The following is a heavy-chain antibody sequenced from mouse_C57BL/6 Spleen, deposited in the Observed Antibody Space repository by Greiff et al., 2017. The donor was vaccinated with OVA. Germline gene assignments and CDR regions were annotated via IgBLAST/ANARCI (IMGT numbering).Heavy chain of an antibody. CDR2: ISSGSSTI. Sequence: EVHLVESGGGLVKPGGSLKLSCAASGFTFSDYGMHWVRQAPEKGLEWVAYISSGSSTIYYADTVKGRFTISRDNAKNTLFLQMTSLRSEDTAMYYWGRGEGIYYARDYWGQGTSVTVSS. CDR3: GRGEGIYYARDY. D-gene: IGHD2-13*01. CDR1: GFTFSDYG. V-gene: IGHV5-17*01. J-gene: IGHJ4*01.